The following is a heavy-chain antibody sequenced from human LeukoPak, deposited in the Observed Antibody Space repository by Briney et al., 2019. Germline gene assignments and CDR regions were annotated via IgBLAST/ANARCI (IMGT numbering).Heavy chain of an antibody. D-gene: IGHD4-17*01. J-gene: IGHJ4*02. CDR2: ISGSGDST. CDR3: AKLPDYGDYVFADY. CDR1: GLIYRNYA. Sequence: GGSLRLSCAVSGLIYRNYAMSWVRQVPGKGLEWVSGISGSGDSTYYADSVKGRFTISRDNSKNTLYLQMGSLRAEDTAVYYCAKLPDYGDYVFADYWGQGTLVTVSS. V-gene: IGHV3-23*01.